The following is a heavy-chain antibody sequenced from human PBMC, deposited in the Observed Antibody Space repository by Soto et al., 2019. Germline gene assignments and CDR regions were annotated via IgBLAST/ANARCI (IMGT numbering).Heavy chain of an antibody. CDR1: GGSFSDFS. D-gene: IGHD2-15*01. V-gene: IGHV4-34*01. Sequence: PSETLSLTCAVYGGSFSDFSWGWIRQPPGKGLEWIGEINPSGDTNYDPSLKSRVSILLDRSKSQFSLRLSSVTAADRAIYYCARRITMIYYFDIWGRGTPVTVSS. CDR3: ARRITMIYYFDI. CDR2: INPSGDT. J-gene: IGHJ4*02.